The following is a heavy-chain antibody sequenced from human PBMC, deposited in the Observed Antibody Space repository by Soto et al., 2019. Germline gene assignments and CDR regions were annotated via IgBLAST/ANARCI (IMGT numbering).Heavy chain of an antibody. J-gene: IGHJ4*02. CDR1: GFTFSSYG. Sequence: QVQLVESGGGVVQPGRSLRLSCAASGFTFSSYGMHWVRQAPGKGLEWVAVISYDGSNKYYADSVKGRFTISTDNSKNTLYLQMNSLRAEDTAVYYCAKDPGWGSSGYFGGYHLNYWGQGTLVTVSS. CDR2: ISYDGSNK. CDR3: AKDPGWGSSGYFGGYHLNY. D-gene: IGHD3-22*01. V-gene: IGHV3-30*18.